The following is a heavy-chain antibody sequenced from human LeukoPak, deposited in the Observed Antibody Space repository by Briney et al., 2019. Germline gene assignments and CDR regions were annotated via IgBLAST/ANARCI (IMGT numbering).Heavy chain of an antibody. Sequence: GESLKISCKGSVYLFTSYWIGWVRQMPGKGLEWMGIIYPGDSDTRYSPSFQGQVPISADKSISTAYLQWSSLKASDTAMYYCARPKQWLRSDAFDVWGQGTMVTVSS. V-gene: IGHV5-51*01. CDR3: ARPKQWLRSDAFDV. D-gene: IGHD6-19*01. J-gene: IGHJ3*01. CDR2: IYPGDSDT. CDR1: VYLFTSYW.